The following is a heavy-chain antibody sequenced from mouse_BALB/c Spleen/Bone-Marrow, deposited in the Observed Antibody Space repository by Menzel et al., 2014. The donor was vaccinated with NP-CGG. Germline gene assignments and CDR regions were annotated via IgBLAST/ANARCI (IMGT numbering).Heavy chain of an antibody. CDR2: IRDKANGYTT. Sequence: EVKLMESGGGLVQPGGSLRLSCATSGFTFTGYYMSWVRQPPGRALEWLGFIRDKANGYTTEYSASVKGRFTISRDNSQSIVYLQMNTLRTEDSATYYCARDDGNYHCFDYWGQGTTLTVSS. J-gene: IGHJ2*01. CDR3: ARDDGNYHCFDY. V-gene: IGHV7-3*02. CDR1: GFTFTGYY. D-gene: IGHD2-1*01.